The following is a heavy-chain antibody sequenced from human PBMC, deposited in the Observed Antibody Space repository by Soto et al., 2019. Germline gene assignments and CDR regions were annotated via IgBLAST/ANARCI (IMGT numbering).Heavy chain of an antibody. D-gene: IGHD5-18*01. CDR2: ISGSADYT. CDR3: AKNRPGYTYGSFDY. J-gene: IGHJ4*02. V-gene: IGHV3-23*01. Sequence: PGGFLRLSCEASGFTFNTYGMSWVRQVPGKGLQWVSSISGSADYTYYADSVKGRFSISRDNSRNTLYLHMNRLRAEDTAIYYSAKNRPGYTYGSFDYWGQGILVTVSS. CDR1: GFTFNTYG.